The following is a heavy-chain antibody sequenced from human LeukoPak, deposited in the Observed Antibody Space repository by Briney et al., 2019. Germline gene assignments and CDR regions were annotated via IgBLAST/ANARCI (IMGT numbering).Heavy chain of an antibody. J-gene: IGHJ4*02. CDR1: GVTFSSSA. D-gene: IGHD3-10*01. V-gene: IGHV3-23*01. CDR3: AKRGSGSSGLYYFDY. Sequence: LTGGSLRLSCAASGVTFSSSAMSWVRQVPGKGLEWVSAIIGSGGSTYFADSVKGRFTISRDNSKNTVYLQMSSLRAEDTAVYYCAKRGSGSSGLYYFDYWGQGTLVTVSS. CDR2: IIGSGGST.